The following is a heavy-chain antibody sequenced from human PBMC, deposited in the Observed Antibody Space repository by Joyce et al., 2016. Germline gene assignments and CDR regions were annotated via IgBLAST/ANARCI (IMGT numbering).Heavy chain of an antibody. D-gene: IGHD2-2*03. CDR1: GYSFTNYW. CDR3: ARGVVGYYFDH. Sequence: EVQLVQSGAEVKKPGESLKISCQGSGYSFTNYWIGWVRQMPGKGLEWMGIIYPGDSGTTYSPSFQGQVAFSADKSITTAYLQWSSLKASDTAMYYCARGVVGYYFDHWGQGTLVTVSS. CDR2: IYPGDSGT. J-gene: IGHJ5*02. V-gene: IGHV5-51*01.